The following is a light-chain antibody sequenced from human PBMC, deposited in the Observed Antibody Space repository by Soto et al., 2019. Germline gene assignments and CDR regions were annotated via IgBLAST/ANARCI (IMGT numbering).Light chain of an antibody. V-gene: IGKV3-20*01. CDR3: QRYGSSPT. Sequence: EIVMTQSPATLSVSPGERATLPCRASQSVSSSYLAWYQQKPGQAPSLLIYDASNRATGIPARFSGSGSGTDFTLTISSLEPEDFAVYYCQRYGSSPTFGQGTKWIS. J-gene: IGKJ1*01. CDR2: DAS. CDR1: QSVSSSY.